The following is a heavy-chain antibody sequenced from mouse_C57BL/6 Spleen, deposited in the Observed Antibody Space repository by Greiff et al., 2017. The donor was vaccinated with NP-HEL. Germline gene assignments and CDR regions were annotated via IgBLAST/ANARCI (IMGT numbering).Heavy chain of an antibody. J-gene: IGHJ4*01. Sequence: VQLQQPGAELVMPGASVKLSCKASGYTFTSYWMHWVKQRPGQGLEWIGEIDPSDSYTNYNQKFKGKSTLTVDKSSSTAYMQLSSQTSEDSAVYYCARLSGYAMDYWGQGTSVTVSS. CDR3: ARLSGYAMDY. CDR1: GYTFTSYW. D-gene: IGHD3-1*01. V-gene: IGHV1-69*01. CDR2: IDPSDSYT.